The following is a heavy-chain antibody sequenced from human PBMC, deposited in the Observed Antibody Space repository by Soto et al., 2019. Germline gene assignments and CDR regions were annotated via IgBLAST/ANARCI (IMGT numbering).Heavy chain of an antibody. CDR2: IYSGGST. V-gene: IGHV3-53*01. CDR3: ARGGGRLPAAYFDY. J-gene: IGHJ4*02. Sequence: PGGSLRLSCAASGFTVRSNYMSWVRQAPGKGLEWVSVIYSGGSTYYADSVKGRFTISRDNSKNTLYLQMNSLRAEDTAVYYCARGGGRLPAAYFDYWGQGTLVTVSS. CDR1: GFTVRSNY. D-gene: IGHD2-15*01.